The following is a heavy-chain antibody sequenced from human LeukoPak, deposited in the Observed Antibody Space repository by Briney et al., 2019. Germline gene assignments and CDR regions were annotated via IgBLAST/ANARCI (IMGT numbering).Heavy chain of an antibody. CDR3: ARHSARRDFDL. CDR2: IYYSGST. J-gene: IGHJ2*01. Sequence: SETLSLTCTVSGGFISGSDWSWIRQPPGKGLEWIGYIYYSGSTNYIPSLKSRLTISVDTSKNQFSLTLTSVIVEDTAVYYCARHSARRDFDLWGRGTLVAVSS. V-gene: IGHV4-59*08. D-gene: IGHD6-25*01. CDR1: GGFISGSD.